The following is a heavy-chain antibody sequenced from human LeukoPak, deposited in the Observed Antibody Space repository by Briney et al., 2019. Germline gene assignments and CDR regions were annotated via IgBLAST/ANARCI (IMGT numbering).Heavy chain of an antibody. D-gene: IGHD3-10*01. CDR1: GFTVGSKY. J-gene: IGHJ2*01. CDR3: ARVGDHFHWYFDL. V-gene: IGHV3-53*01. CDR2: LYSGSDT. Sequence: PGGSLRLSGAASGFTVGSKYMNWVRQAPGKGLEWVAILYSGSDTYYSDSVKGRFTISRDDSKNTLSLQMNSLRTEDTAVYYCARVGDHFHWYFDLWGRGTLVTVSS.